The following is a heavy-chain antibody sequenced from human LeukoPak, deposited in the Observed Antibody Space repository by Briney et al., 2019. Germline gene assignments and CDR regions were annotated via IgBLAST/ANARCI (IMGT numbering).Heavy chain of an antibody. CDR3: ARDQWLDY. CDR2: IGTSGNTI. J-gene: IGHJ4*02. CDR1: GFTLSGYI. V-gene: IGHV3-48*01. D-gene: IGHD6-19*01. Sequence: GGSLRLSCAASGFTLSGYIMRSVRQAPGKGLEWVSFIGTSGNTIYYADSVKGRFTVSRDNAKNSLYLQMNSLRAEDTAVYYCARDQWLDYWGQGTLVTVSS.